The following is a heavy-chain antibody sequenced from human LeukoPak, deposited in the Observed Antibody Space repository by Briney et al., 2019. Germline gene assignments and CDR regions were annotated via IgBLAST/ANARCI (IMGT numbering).Heavy chain of an antibody. CDR1: GSTFSSYA. CDR3: AKDSSWGYFQQ. D-gene: IGHD3-16*01. CDR2: ITGSGGTT. Sequence: GGSLRLSCAASGSTFSSYAMAWVRQAPGKGLEGVSSITGSGGTTYYADSVKGRFTISRDNSKSALYLQMNSLRAEDTAVYYCAKDSSWGYFQQWGQGTLVTVSS. V-gene: IGHV3-23*01. J-gene: IGHJ1*01.